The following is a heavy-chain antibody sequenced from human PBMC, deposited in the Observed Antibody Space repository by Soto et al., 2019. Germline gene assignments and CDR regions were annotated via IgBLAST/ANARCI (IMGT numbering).Heavy chain of an antibody. Sequence: EVQLLESGGGLVQPGGSLRLSCAASGFTFSSYAMSWVRQAPGKGLEWVSAISGSGGSTYYADSVKGRFTISRDNSKNTQYLQMNSLRAEDTAVYYCAKGRWDYGDYYSFDYWGQGTLVTVSS. D-gene: IGHD4-17*01. CDR1: GFTFSSYA. J-gene: IGHJ4*02. CDR2: ISGSGGST. CDR3: AKGRWDYGDYYSFDY. V-gene: IGHV3-23*01.